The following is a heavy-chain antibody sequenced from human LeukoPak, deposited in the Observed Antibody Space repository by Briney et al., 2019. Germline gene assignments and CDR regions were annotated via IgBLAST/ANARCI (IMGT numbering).Heavy chain of an antibody. CDR1: GFTVPDNY. J-gene: IGHJ4*02. CDR2: IKQDGSEK. V-gene: IGHV3-7*04. CDR3: ARATYAFWSAYYV. D-gene: IGHD3-3*01. Sequence: GGSLRLSCAASGFTVPDNYMNWVRQAPGKGLEWVANIKQDGSEKYYVDSVKGRFTISRDNAKNSLFLQMNSLRAEDTAVYFCARATYAFWSAYYVWGQGTLVTVSS.